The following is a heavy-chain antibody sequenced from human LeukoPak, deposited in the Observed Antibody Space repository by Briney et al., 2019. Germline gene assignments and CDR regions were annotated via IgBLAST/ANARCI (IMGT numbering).Heavy chain of an antibody. CDR2: IYYSGST. J-gene: IGHJ5*02. CDR1: GGSISSYY. V-gene: IGHV4-59*04. CDR3: ARHSNYYGSGSYYNLFDP. Sequence: PSETLSLTCTVSGGSISSYYWSWIRQPPGKGLEWIGYIYYSGSTYYNPSLKSRVTISVDTSKNQFSLKLSSVTAADTAVYYCARHSNYYGSGSYYNLFDPWGQGTLVTVSS. D-gene: IGHD3-10*01.